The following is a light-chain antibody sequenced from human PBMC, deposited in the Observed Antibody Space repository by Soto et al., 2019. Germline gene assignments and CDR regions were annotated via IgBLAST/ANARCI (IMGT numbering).Light chain of an antibody. CDR1: SSNIGSNT. V-gene: IGLV1-44*01. Sequence: VLTQPPSASGAPGQRVTISCSGSSSNIGSNTVNWYQQLPGTAPKLLIYSNNQRPSGVPDRFSGSKSGTSASLAISGLQSEDEADYYCAAWDDSLNGYYVFGTGTKVTVL. J-gene: IGLJ1*01. CDR2: SNN. CDR3: AAWDDSLNGYYV.